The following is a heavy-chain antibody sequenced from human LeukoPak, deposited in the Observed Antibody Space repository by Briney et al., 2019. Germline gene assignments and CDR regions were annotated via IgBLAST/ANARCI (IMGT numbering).Heavy chain of an antibody. CDR2: IDASGSI. CDR3: ASRVRMGQHLVRNPYGMDV. CDR1: GASLSSGRHY. Sequence: SLSLTCTVSGASLSSGRHYWSWIRQPAGKGLEWFRRIDASGSINNNSSLKSRVTISVDTSKNQSSLKLSSVTAADTAVYYCASRVRMGQHLVRNPYGMDVWGRGTTVTVSS. J-gene: IGHJ6*02. V-gene: IGHV4-61*02. D-gene: IGHD6-13*01.